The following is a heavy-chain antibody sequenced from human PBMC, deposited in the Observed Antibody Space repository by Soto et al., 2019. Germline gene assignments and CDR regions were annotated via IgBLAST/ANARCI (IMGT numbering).Heavy chain of an antibody. CDR3: AKGVCSGGSCYYLAY. CDR2: ISGSGGST. J-gene: IGHJ4*02. Sequence: PGGSLRLSCAASGFTFSSYAMSWVRQAPGKGLEWVSAISGSGGSTYYADSVKGRFTISRDNSKNTLYLQMNSLRAEDTAVYYCAKGVCSGGSCYYLAYWGQGALVTVSS. CDR1: GFTFSSYA. V-gene: IGHV3-23*01. D-gene: IGHD2-15*01.